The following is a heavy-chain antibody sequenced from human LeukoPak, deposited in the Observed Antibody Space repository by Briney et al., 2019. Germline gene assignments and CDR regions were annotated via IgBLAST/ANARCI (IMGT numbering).Heavy chain of an antibody. CDR1: GFTFSDSY. D-gene: IGHD6-13*01. CDR2: ISSSGGTI. V-gene: IGHV3-11*01. CDR3: ARVSVYSSSSGY. Sequence: GGSLRLSCAASGFTFSDSYMSWIRQAPGKGLEWVSYISSSGGTIYYADSVKGRFTISRDNAKNSLYLQMNSLRAEDTAVYYCARVSVYSSSSGYWGQGTLVTVSS. J-gene: IGHJ4*02.